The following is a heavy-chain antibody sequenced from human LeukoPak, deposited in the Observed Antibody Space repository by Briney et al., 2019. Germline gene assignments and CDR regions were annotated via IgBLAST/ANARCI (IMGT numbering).Heavy chain of an antibody. V-gene: IGHV3-30*18. J-gene: IGHJ4*02. CDR2: ISYDGSNT. CDR1: GFTFSSYG. CDR3: AKGPWLAYPYYFDY. D-gene: IGHD6-19*01. Sequence: GGSLRLSCAASGFTFSSYGMHWVRQAPGKGLEWVALISYDGSNTYYTDSVKGRFTISRDNSKNTLYLQMNSLRAEDTAVYYCAKGPWLAYPYYFDYWGQGTLVTVSS.